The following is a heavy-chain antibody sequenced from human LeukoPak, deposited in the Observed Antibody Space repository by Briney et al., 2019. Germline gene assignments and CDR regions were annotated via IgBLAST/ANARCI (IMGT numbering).Heavy chain of an antibody. V-gene: IGHV3-21*01. Sequence: PGRSLRLSCAASGFSFNTYSMNWVRQTPGKGLEWVSSISSDSAYIYYTDSLKDRFTISRDNAKNSLYLQMNSLGAEDTDVYYCAGEGGSNWFTAFDIWGQGTMVTVSS. J-gene: IGHJ3*02. CDR1: GFSFNTYS. CDR2: ISSDSAYI. CDR3: AGEGGSNWFTAFDI. D-gene: IGHD6-13*01.